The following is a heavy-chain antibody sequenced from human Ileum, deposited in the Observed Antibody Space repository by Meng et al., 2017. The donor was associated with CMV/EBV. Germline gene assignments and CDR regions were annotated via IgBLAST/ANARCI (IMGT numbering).Heavy chain of an antibody. CDR3: ARDRRYDSSGYYYDLRSDFDY. D-gene: IGHD3-22*01. J-gene: IGHJ4*02. Sequence: GSGMSWVRQAPGKGLEWVSGINWNGGSIGYADSVKGRFTISRDNAKNSLYLQMNSLRAEDTALYYCARDRRYDSSGYYYDLRSDFDYWGQGTLVTVSS. CDR1: GSG. CDR2: INWNGGSI. V-gene: IGHV3-20*03.